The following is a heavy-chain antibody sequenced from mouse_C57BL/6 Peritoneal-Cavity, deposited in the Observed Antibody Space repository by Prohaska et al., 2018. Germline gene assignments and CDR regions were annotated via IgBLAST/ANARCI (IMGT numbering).Heavy chain of an antibody. CDR1: GYTFTSYW. V-gene: IGHV1-61*01. Sequence: RPGSSVKLSCKASGYTFTSYWMDWVKQRPGQGLEWIGNIYPSDSETHYNQKFKDKATLTVDKSSSTAYMQLSSLTSEDSAVYYCARDYDVDYWGKGTTLTVSS. D-gene: IGHD1-1*01. CDR3: ARDYDVDY. J-gene: IGHJ2*01. CDR2: IYPSDSET.